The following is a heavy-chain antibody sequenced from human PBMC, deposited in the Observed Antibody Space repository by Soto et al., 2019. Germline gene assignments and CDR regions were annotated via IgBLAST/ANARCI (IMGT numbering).Heavy chain of an antibody. CDR2: FDPEDGET. J-gene: IGHJ5*02. V-gene: IGHV1-24*01. CDR3: ALLGAIVVVTDAIEWLGWFDP. D-gene: IGHD2-2*02. CDR1: GYTLTELS. Sequence: ASVKVSCKVSGYTLTELSMHWVRQAPGKGLEWMGGFDPEDGETIYAQKFQGRVTMTEDTSTDTAYMELSSMRSEDTAVYYCALLGAIVVVTDAIEWLGWFDPWGQGNLVTVSS.